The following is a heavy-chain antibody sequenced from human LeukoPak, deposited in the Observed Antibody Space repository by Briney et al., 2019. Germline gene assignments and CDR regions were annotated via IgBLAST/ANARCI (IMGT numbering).Heavy chain of an antibody. Sequence: PSQTLSLTCTVSGGSISSGDYYWSWIRQPPGKGLEWIGYIYYSGSTYYNPSLKSRVTISVDTSKNQFSLKLSSVTAADTAVYYCARGHLSYGDYVAFDIWGQGTMVTVSS. CDR1: GGSISSGDYY. CDR2: IYYSGST. D-gene: IGHD4-17*01. V-gene: IGHV4-30-4*01. J-gene: IGHJ3*02. CDR3: ARGHLSYGDYVAFDI.